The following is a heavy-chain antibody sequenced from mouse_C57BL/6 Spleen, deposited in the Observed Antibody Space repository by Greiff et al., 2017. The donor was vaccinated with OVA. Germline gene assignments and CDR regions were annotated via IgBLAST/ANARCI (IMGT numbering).Heavy chain of an antibody. V-gene: IGHV1-82*01. Sequence: QVQLKESGPELVKPGASVKISCKASGYAFSSSWMNWVKQRPGKGLEWIGRIYPGDGDTNSNGKFKGKATLTADKSSSTASMQLSSLTSEDSAVYFCARSVITTVVERYFDVWGTGTTVTVSS. J-gene: IGHJ1*03. D-gene: IGHD1-1*01. CDR2: IYPGDGDT. CDR3: ARSVITTVVERYFDV. CDR1: GYAFSSSW.